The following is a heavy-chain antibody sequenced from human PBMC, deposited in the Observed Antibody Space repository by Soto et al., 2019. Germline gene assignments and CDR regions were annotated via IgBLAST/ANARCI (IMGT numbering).Heavy chain of an antibody. D-gene: IGHD5-12*01. CDR3: AKDSGSSGLFDY. J-gene: IGHJ4*02. V-gene: IGHV3-23*01. Sequence: EVQLLESGGGLVQPGGSLRLSCAVSGFTFSNYAMSWVRQAPGKGLEWVSVISGSGGSTFYADSVKGRFTISRDNSKKTLHLQITSLRTEDTAVYYCAKDSGSSGLFDYWGQGTLVAVSS. CDR2: ISGSGGST. CDR1: GFTFSNYA.